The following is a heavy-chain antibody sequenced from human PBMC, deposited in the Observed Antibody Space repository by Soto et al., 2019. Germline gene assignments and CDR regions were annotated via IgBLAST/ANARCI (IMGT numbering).Heavy chain of an antibody. CDR1: GGSISSSSYY. J-gene: IGHJ4*02. D-gene: IGHD3-22*01. CDR3: ARLRRVVSHFDY. Sequence: SETLSLTCTVSGGSISSSSYYWGWIRQPPGKGLEWIGSIYYSGSTYYNPSLKSRVTISVDTSKNQFSLKLSSVTAADTAVYYCARLRRVVSHFDYWGQGTLVTVSS. CDR2: IYYSGST. V-gene: IGHV4-39*01.